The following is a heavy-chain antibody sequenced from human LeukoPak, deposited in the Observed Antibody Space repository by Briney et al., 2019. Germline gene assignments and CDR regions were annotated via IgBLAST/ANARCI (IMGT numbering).Heavy chain of an antibody. Sequence: GGSLRLSCAVSGFTFSSYSMNWVRQAPGKGLEWVSHITASGTAMFYADSVKGRFTISRDNAKNSLYLQMNSLRDEDTAVYYCASSGSYRFDYWGQGTLVTVSS. CDR1: GFTFSSYS. D-gene: IGHD1-26*01. J-gene: IGHJ4*02. V-gene: IGHV3-48*02. CDR2: ITASGTAM. CDR3: ASSGSYRFDY.